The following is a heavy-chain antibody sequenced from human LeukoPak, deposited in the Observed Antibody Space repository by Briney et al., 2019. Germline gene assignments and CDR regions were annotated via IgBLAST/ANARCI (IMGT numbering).Heavy chain of an antibody. J-gene: IGHJ5*02. D-gene: IGHD6-13*01. V-gene: IGHV4-4*07. CDR2: IYTSGST. Sequence: PSETLSLTCTVSGGSISSYYWSWIRQPAGKGLEWIGRIYTSGSTNYNPSLKSRVTMSVDTSKNQFSLKLSSVTAADTAAYYCARVLGSWYPRSWFDPWGQGTLVTDSS. CDR3: ARVLGSWYPRSWFDP. CDR1: GGSISSYY.